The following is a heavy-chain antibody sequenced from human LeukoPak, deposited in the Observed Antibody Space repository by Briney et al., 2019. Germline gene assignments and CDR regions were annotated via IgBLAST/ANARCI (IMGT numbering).Heavy chain of an antibody. D-gene: IGHD5-12*01. Sequence: GSLRLSCTASGFTFGDYAMSWVRQAPGKGLEWVGFIRSKAYGGTTEYAASVKGRFTISRDDSKSIAYLQMNSLKTEDTAVYYCTRTIDIVATMPDYWGQGTLVTVSS. J-gene: IGHJ4*02. CDR1: GFTFGDYA. CDR2: IRSKAYGGTT. CDR3: TRTIDIVATMPDY. V-gene: IGHV3-49*04.